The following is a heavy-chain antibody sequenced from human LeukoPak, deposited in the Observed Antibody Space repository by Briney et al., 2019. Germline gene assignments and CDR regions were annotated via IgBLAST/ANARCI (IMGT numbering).Heavy chain of an antibody. Sequence: PVETLSLTCTVSGGSISSYYWSWIRQPPGKGLEWIGYIYFSGSTNYNPSLKSRVTISVDTSKNQFSLKLSSVTAADTAVYYCARVRANYFDYWGQGTLVTVSS. CDR1: GGSISSYY. CDR3: ARVRANYFDY. V-gene: IGHV4-59*01. J-gene: IGHJ4*02. CDR2: IYFSGST.